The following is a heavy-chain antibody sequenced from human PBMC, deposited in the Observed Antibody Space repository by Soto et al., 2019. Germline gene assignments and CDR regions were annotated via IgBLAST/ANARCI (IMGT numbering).Heavy chain of an antibody. D-gene: IGHD1-7*01. CDR3: ARGHFVMVRTTPVLDS. Sequence: QVQLVQSGAEVKEPGASLKVSGKNSGYRFTGYYIHWVRQAPGPELEWLGGISRDHSGTNLAQKFVGMVTMTRDTSNSTVYMELSGLTTDATAFYLCARGHFVMVRTTPVLDSLCQGTQVIVS. V-gene: IGHV1-2*02. J-gene: IGHJ5*01. CDR1: GYRFTGYY. CDR2: ISRDHSGT.